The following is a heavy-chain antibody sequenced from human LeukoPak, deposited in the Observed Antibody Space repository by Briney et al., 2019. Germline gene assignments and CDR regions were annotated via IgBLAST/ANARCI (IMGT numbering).Heavy chain of an antibody. CDR3: ARDRGGSGSFDY. J-gene: IGHJ4*02. V-gene: IGHV4-31*03. CDR1: GGSISSGGYY. CDR2: IYYSGST. Sequence: SETLSLTCTVSGGSISSGGYYWSWIRQHPGKGLEWIGYIYYSGSTYYDPPLKSRVTMSVDTSKNQFSLKLSSVTAADTAVYYCARDRGGSGSFDYWGQGTLVIVSS. D-gene: IGHD3-10*01.